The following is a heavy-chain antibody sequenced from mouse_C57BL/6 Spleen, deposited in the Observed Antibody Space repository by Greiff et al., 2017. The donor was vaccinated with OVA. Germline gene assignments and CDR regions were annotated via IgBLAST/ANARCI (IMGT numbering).Heavy chain of an antibody. V-gene: IGHV1-81*01. CDR2: IYPRSGNT. CDR1: GYTFTSYG. Sequence: QVQLKESGAELARPGASVKLSCKASGYTFTSYGISWVKQRTGQGLEWIGEIYPRSGNTYYNEKFKGKATLTADKSSSTAYMELRSLTSEDSAVYFGARWRSNYVNYLDYWGQGTTLTVSS. D-gene: IGHD2-5*01. CDR3: ARWRSNYVNYLDY. J-gene: IGHJ2*01.